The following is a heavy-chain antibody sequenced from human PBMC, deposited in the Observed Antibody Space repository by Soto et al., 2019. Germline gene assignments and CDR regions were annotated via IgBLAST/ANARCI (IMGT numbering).Heavy chain of an antibody. CDR3: ARANSLWVRDYYYYMDV. CDR2: IGTAGDT. Sequence: GGSLRLSCAASGFTFSSYDMHWVRQATGKGLEWVSAIGTAGDTYYPGSVKGRFTISRENAKNSLYLQMNSLRAGDTAVYYCARANSLWVRDYYYYMDVWGKGTTVTVSS. CDR1: GFTFSSYD. V-gene: IGHV3-13*01. J-gene: IGHJ6*03. D-gene: IGHD3-10*01.